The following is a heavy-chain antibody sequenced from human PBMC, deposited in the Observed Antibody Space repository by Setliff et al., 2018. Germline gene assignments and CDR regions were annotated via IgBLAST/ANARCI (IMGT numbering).Heavy chain of an antibody. Sequence: GGSLRLSCAASGFTFRSYEMNWVRQAPGKRLEWISYITTSGSTIYYADSVKGRFTISRDNAKNSLYLQMNSLRAEDTAVYYCASHEPWLWNAFDIWGQGTMVTVSS. CDR2: ITTSGSTI. CDR1: GFTFRSYE. D-gene: IGHD6-19*01. V-gene: IGHV3-48*03. J-gene: IGHJ3*02. CDR3: ASHEPWLWNAFDI.